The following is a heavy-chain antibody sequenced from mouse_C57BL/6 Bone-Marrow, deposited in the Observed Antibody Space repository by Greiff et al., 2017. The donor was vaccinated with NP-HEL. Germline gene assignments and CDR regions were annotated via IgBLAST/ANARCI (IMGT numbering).Heavy chain of an antibody. Sequence: VMLVESGPGLVAPSQSLSITCTVSGFSLTSYVVSLVRQPPGKGLEWLVVIWGDGSTNYHSALISRRSISKDNSKGQVFLKLKSLQTDDTATYYCAKVVGGLRRWYFDVWGTGTTVTVSS. J-gene: IGHJ1*03. D-gene: IGHD2-4*01. CDR2: IWGDGST. V-gene: IGHV2-3*01. CDR1: GFSLTSYV. CDR3: AKVVGGLRRWYFDV.